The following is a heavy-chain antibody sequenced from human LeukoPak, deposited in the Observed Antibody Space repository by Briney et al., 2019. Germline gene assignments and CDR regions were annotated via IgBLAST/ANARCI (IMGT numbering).Heavy chain of an antibody. J-gene: IGHJ4*02. CDR2: ISSTGSNI. Sequence: GGSLRLSCAASGFTFSSYAMSWVRQAPGKGLEWVSYISSTGSNIYYADSVKGRFTISRDNAKNSLYLLMNSLRTEDTAVYYCAATYYYDGSGDYWGQGTLVTVSS. CDR3: AATYYYDGSGDY. D-gene: IGHD3-22*01. V-gene: IGHV3-48*03. CDR1: GFTFSSYA.